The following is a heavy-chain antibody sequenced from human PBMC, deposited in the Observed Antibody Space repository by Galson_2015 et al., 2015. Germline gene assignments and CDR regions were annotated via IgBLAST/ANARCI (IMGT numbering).Heavy chain of an antibody. CDR1: GYSFTSYW. CDR2: IYPGDSDT. CDR3: ARPEAYTIFGVVTYDAFDI. Sequence: QSGAEVTKPGESLTISCTGSGYSFTSYWIGWVRQMPGKGLEWMGIIYPGDSDTRYSPSFQGQVTISADKSISTAYLQWSSLKASDTAMYYCARPEAYTIFGVVTYDAFDIWGQGTMVTVSS. D-gene: IGHD3-3*01. J-gene: IGHJ3*02. V-gene: IGHV5-51*01.